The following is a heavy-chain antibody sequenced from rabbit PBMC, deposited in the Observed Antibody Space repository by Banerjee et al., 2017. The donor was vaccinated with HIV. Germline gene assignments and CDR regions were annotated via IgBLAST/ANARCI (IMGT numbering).Heavy chain of an antibody. J-gene: IGHJ4*01. CDR3: VREVAAKLNL. V-gene: IGHV1S7*01. D-gene: IGHD4-1*01. CDR1: GFDFSSYS. Sequence: HLVESGGGLVQPGGSLKLSCKASGFDFSSYSMSWVRQAPGKGLEWVGYIVPIFGVTYFATWVNGRFTISSHNAQNTLYLQLNSLTAADTATYFCVREVAAKLNLWGQGTLVTVS. CDR2: IVPIFGVT.